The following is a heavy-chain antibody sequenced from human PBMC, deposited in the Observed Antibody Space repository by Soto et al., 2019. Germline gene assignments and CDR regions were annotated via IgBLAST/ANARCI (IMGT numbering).Heavy chain of an antibody. V-gene: IGHV4-59*12. CDR3: ARGFRRSRGAFDI. Sequence: PSETLSLTCTVSGGSISSYYWSWIRQPPGKGLEWIGYIYYSGSTNYNPSLKSRVTISVDTSKNQFSLKLSSVTAADTAVYYCARGFRRSRGAFDIWGQGTMVTVSS. D-gene: IGHD3-10*01. J-gene: IGHJ3*02. CDR2: IYYSGST. CDR1: GGSISSYY.